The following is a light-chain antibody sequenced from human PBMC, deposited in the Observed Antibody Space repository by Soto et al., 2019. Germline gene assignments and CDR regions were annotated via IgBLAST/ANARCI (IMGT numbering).Light chain of an antibody. CDR3: QQYDWSPMYT. Sequence: VLTQSPGTLSLSPGERATLSCRASQSVRSSYLAWYQQKPGQAPRLLIYGGSNRSTGIPDRFSGSGSGTVFTLTISRLEPEYSAVYFCQQYDWSPMYTVGQGTKLEIK. CDR2: GGS. J-gene: IGKJ2*01. CDR1: QSVRSSY. V-gene: IGKV3-20*01.